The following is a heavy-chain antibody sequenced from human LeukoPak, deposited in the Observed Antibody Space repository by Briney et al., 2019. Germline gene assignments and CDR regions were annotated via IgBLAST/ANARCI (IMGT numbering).Heavy chain of an antibody. CDR3: VRDVGAVRGEVYFDY. V-gene: IGHV3-21*06. D-gene: IGHD3-10*01. Sequence: GGSLRLSCAASGFTFSSYSMNWVRQAPGKGLEWVSSITGSGPYMLYADSVKHRFTISRDNTKNLLYLEMNSLRAEDTAMYFCVRDVGAVRGEVYFDYWGQGTLVTVSS. CDR2: ITGSGPYM. J-gene: IGHJ4*02. CDR1: GFTFSSYS.